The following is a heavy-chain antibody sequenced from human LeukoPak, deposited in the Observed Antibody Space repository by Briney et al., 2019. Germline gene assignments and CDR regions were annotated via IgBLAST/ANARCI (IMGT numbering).Heavy chain of an antibody. CDR1: GGSISSYY. CDR2: LYSSGST. V-gene: IGHV4-4*07. J-gene: IGHJ2*01. Sequence: SETLSLTCTVCGGSISSYYWLWIPQPAGKGLVEIVRLYSSGSTNHNPSLKSRVTMSVNTSKNQFSLKLSSVTAADTAVYYCARETVTTFWYFDLWGRGTLVTVSS. CDR3: ARETVTTFWYFDL. D-gene: IGHD4-17*01.